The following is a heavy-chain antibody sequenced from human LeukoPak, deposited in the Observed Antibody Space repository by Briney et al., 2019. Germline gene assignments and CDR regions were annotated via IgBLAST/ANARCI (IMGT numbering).Heavy chain of an antibody. CDR3: AKDRASDSWFFYGMDV. CDR1: GFTFSSYS. V-gene: IGHV3-23*01. D-gene: IGHD6-13*01. Sequence: PGGSLRLSCAASGFTFSSYSMNWVRQAPGKGLEWVSGINNSGDNTYYADSVKGRFTISRDNSKNTLYLQMNSLRVEDTAVYYCAKDRASDSWFFYGMDVWGKGTTVTVSS. J-gene: IGHJ6*04. CDR2: INNSGDNT.